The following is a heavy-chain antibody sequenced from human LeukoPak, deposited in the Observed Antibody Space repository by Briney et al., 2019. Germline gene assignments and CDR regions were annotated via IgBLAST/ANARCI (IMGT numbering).Heavy chain of an antibody. V-gene: IGHV3-49*04. Sequence: GGSLRLSCTASGFTFGDYAMSWVRQAPGKGLEWVGFIRSKAYGGTTEYAASVKGRFTISRDDSKSIAYLQMNSLRAEDTAVYYCANLNLIPGEDYFDYWGQGTLVSVSS. D-gene: IGHD2-21*01. CDR3: ANLNLIPGEDYFDY. J-gene: IGHJ4*02. CDR1: GFTFGDYA. CDR2: IRSKAYGGTT.